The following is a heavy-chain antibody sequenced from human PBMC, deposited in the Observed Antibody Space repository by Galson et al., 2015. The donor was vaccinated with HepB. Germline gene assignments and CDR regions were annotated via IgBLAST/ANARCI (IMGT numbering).Heavy chain of an antibody. V-gene: IGHV1-46*01. J-gene: IGHJ3*02. CDR3: ARDWCSSTSCLFDI. Sequence: SVKVSCKASGYTFTSYYMHWVRQAPGQGLEWMGIINPSGGSTSYAQKFQGRVTITADKSTSTAYMELSSLRSEDTAVYCCARDWCSSTSCLFDIWGQGTMVTVSS. CDR1: GYTFTSYY. CDR2: INPSGGST. D-gene: IGHD2-2*01.